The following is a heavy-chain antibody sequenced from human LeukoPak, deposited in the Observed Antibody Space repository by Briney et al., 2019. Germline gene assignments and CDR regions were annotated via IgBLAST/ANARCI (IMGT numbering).Heavy chain of an antibody. CDR3: ARDHSSGWYSNAFDI. D-gene: IGHD6-19*01. V-gene: IGHV4-39*07. J-gene: IGHJ3*02. Sequence: PSETLSLTCTVSGGSISSNRYSWGWIRQPPGKGLEWIGTIYYSGTTYYNPSLKSRVTTSVDTSKNQFSLKLSSVTAADTAVYYCARDHSSGWYSNAFDIWGQGTTVTVSS. CDR1: GGSISSNRYS. CDR2: IYYSGTT.